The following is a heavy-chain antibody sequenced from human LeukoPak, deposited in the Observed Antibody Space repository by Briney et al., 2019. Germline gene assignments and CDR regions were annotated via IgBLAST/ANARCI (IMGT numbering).Heavy chain of an antibody. J-gene: IGHJ4*02. V-gene: IGHV3-43*02. CDR3: AKDNGDYGDYYFDY. D-gene: IGHD4-17*01. CDR1: GFTFSNYA. CDR2: ISGDGGST. Sequence: PGGSLRLSCAASGFTFSNYAMNWVRQAPGKGLEWVSLISGDGGSTYYVDSVKGRFTISRDNSKNSLYLQMNSLTTEDTALYYCAKDNGDYGDYYFDYWGQGTLVTVSS.